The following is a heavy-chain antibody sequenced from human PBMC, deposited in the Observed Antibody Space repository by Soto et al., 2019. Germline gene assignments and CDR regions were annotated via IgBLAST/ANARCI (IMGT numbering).Heavy chain of an antibody. CDR2: ISADGSDE. V-gene: IGHV3-30*18. J-gene: IGHJ6*02. D-gene: IGHD3-16*02. Sequence: QVQLVESGGGVVQPGRSLRLSCAASGFTFSSHGMHWVRQAPGKGLEWVAVISADGSDEYYADSVKGRFTISRDNYKNTLYLQMNSLRAEDTAVYYCAKDLQITFGGVFAPSWGMDVWGQGTTVTVSS. CDR3: AKDLQITFGGVFAPSWGMDV. CDR1: GFTFSSHG.